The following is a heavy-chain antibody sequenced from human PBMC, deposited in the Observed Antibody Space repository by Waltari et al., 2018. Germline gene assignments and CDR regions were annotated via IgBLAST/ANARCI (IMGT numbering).Heavy chain of an antibody. V-gene: IGHV4-34*01. CDR2: INHSGRT. D-gene: IGHD3-10*01. Sequence: QVQLQQWGAGLLKPSATLSLTCAVYGGSFSGYYWSWIRQPPGKGLEWIGEINHSGRTNYNPSLKSRVTISVDTSKNQFSLKLSSVTAADTAVYYCARALYYYGSGRCLFDYWGQGTLVTVSS. CDR1: GGSFSGYY. J-gene: IGHJ4*02. CDR3: ARALYYYGSGRCLFDY.